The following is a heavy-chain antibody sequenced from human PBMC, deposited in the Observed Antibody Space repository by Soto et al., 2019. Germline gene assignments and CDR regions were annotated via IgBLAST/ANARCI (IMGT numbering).Heavy chain of an antibody. D-gene: IGHD6-13*01. CDR3: AKGWSGYSSSWYPL. CDR1: GFTFSSYA. V-gene: IGHV3-23*01. Sequence: GGSLRLSCAASGFTFSSYAMSWVRQAPGKGLEWVSAISGSGGRTYYANSVKGRSTISRDNSKNRLYLQMNSLRAEDTAVYYCAKGWSGYSSSWYPLWGQGTLVTVSS. CDR2: ISGSGGRT. J-gene: IGHJ1*01.